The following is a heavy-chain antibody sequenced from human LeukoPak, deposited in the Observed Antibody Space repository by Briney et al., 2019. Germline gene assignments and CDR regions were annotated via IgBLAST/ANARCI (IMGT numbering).Heavy chain of an antibody. CDR2: VYYTGSF. CDR1: GGSISASSHY. D-gene: IGHD2-21*01. CDR3: ARRDYRAWIDP. J-gene: IGHJ5*02. Sequence: SETLSLTCSVSGGSISASSHYWAWVRQPPGKGLERIGSVYYTGSFRYNTSLKSRVTISVDMFKNDLFLTVNSVTAADTAFYYCARRDYRAWIDPWGQGILVTVSP. V-gene: IGHV4-39*01.